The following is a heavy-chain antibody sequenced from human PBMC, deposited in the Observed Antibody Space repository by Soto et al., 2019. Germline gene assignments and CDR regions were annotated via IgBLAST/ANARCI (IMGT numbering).Heavy chain of an antibody. D-gene: IGHD2-21*02. V-gene: IGHV3-23*01. Sequence: EVQLLESGGGLVQPGGSLRLSCAASGFTFSSYAMSWVRQAPGKGLEWVSSLRVSGGTTNYADSVKGRFTISRDNSKSTLFLQMNSLRAGDTAVYYCAKARGDFPYWYFDLWGRGTLVTVSS. J-gene: IGHJ2*01. CDR3: AKARGDFPYWYFDL. CDR1: GFTFSSYA. CDR2: LRVSGGTT.